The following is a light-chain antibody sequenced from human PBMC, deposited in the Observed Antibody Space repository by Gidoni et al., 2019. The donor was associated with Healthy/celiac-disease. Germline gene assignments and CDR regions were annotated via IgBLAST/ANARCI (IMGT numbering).Light chain of an antibody. CDR2: QDS. J-gene: IGLJ1*01. CDR3: QAWDSSTGV. Sequence: SYELTQPPSVSVSPGQTASITCSGDNLGDKYACWDLQKPGRSPVLVIYQDSKRPSGIPGRFSGSNSGNTATLTISGTRAMDEADYYCQAWDSSTGVFGTGTKVTVL. V-gene: IGLV3-1*01. CDR1: NLGDKY.